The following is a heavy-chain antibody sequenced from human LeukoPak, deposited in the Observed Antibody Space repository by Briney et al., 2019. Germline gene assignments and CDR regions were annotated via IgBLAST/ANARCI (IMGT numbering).Heavy chain of an antibody. Sequence: SETLSLTCTVSGGSISSYYWSWIRQPPGKGLEWIGYIYYSGSTNYNPSLKSRVTISVGTSKNQFSLKLSSVTAADTAVYYCARGEGWLANDYWGQGTLVTVSS. CDR2: IYYSGST. V-gene: IGHV4-59*01. CDR1: GGSISSYY. J-gene: IGHJ4*02. CDR3: ARGEGWLANDY. D-gene: IGHD5-24*01.